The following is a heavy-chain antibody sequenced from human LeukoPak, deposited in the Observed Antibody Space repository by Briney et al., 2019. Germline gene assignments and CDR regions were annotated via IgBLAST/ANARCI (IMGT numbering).Heavy chain of an antibody. Sequence: PSETLSLTCTVSGGSISSYYWSWIRQPPGKGLEWIGYIYYSGSTNYNPSLKSRVTISVDTSKNQFSLKLSSVTAADTAVYYCARASIAVAGNRFDYWGQGTLVTVSS. J-gene: IGHJ4*02. CDR2: IYYSGST. D-gene: IGHD6-19*01. CDR3: ARASIAVAGNRFDY. V-gene: IGHV4-59*01. CDR1: GGSISSYY.